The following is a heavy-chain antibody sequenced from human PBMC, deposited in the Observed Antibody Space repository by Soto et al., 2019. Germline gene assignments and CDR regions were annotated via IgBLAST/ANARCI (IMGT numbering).Heavy chain of an antibody. D-gene: IGHD3-9*01. Sequence: GGSLRLSCAASGFTFSNAWMSWVRQAPGKGLEWVGRIKSKTDGGTTDYAAPVKGRFTISRDDSKNTLYLQMNSLKTEDTAVYYCTIDYDILTGYDAFDIWGQGTMVTVSS. J-gene: IGHJ3*02. CDR1: GFTFSNAW. CDR2: IKSKTDGGTT. CDR3: TIDYDILTGYDAFDI. V-gene: IGHV3-15*01.